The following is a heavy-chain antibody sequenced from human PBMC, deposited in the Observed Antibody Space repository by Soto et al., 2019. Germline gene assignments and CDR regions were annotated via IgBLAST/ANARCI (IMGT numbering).Heavy chain of an antibody. CDR1: GGTFSSYA. CDR2: IIPIFGTA. CDR3: ARVIGSGSYYSYDAFDI. Sequence: GASVKVSCKASGGTFSSYAISWVRQAPGQGLEWMGGIIPIFGTANYAQKFQGRVTITADESTSTAYMELSSLRSEDTAVYYCARVIGSGSYYSYDAFDIWGQGTMVTVSS. J-gene: IGHJ3*02. D-gene: IGHD3-10*01. V-gene: IGHV1-69*13.